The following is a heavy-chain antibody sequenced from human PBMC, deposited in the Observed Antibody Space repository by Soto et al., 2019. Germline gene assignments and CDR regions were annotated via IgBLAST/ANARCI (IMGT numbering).Heavy chain of an antibody. Sequence: QVQLQESGPGLVKPSQTLSLTCTVSGGSISSCGYYWSWIRQHPGKGLEWFGYIYYSGRTYYNPSLMLRVTVSVDTSKIEVSLTLSAVTAADTAVYYCEGAHIARHEPTPSYMDVWCKGTTVTVSS. D-gene: IGHD6-6*01. V-gene: IGHV4-31*03. CDR2: IYYSGRT. CDR1: GGSISSCGYY. CDR3: EGAHIARHEPTPSYMDV. J-gene: IGHJ6*03.